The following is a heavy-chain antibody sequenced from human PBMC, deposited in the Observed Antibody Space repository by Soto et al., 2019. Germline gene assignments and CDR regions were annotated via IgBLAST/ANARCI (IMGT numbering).Heavy chain of an antibody. V-gene: IGHV3-23*01. CDR1: GIIFSAFA. J-gene: IGHJ4*02. Sequence: GGSLRLSCTASGIIFSAFAMSWVRQAPGKGLEWVSGITGSGGSTNYADSVKGRFTISRDNSKDTLYLQMKSLRVGDTANYYRAIASVTRIRGEPPAHWGQGTLVTVYS. CDR3: AIASVTRIRGEPPAH. CDR2: ITGSGGST. D-gene: IGHD3-10*01.